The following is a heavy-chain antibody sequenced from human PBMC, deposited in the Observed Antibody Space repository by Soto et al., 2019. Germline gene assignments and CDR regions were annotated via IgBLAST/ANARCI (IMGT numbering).Heavy chain of an antibody. D-gene: IGHD3-10*01. J-gene: IGHJ3*02. V-gene: IGHV4-31*03. CDR3: PRGWVVRGVIITLGRAFDI. CDR2: IYYSGST. Sequence: SETLSLTCTVSGGSISSGGYYWSWIRQHPGKGLEWIGYIYYSGSTYYNPSLKSRVTISVDTSKNQFSLKLSSVTAADTAVYYCPRGWVVRGVIITLGRAFDIWGQGTMVTVSS. CDR1: GGSISSGGYY.